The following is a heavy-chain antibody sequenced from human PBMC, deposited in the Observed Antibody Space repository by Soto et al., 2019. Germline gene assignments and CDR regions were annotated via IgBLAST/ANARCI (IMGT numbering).Heavy chain of an antibody. Sequence: QVQLQESGPGLVKPSQTLSLTCTVSGGSISSGGYYWSWIRQHPGKGLEWIGYIYYSGSTYYNPSLKSSVTISVDTSKNQFSLKLSSVTAAATAVYYCATRPEGSSWYSVSYFDSWGQGTLVTVSS. CDR3: ATRPEGSSWYSVSYFDS. J-gene: IGHJ4*02. CDR2: IYYSGST. D-gene: IGHD6-13*01. V-gene: IGHV4-31*03. CDR1: GGSISSGGYY.